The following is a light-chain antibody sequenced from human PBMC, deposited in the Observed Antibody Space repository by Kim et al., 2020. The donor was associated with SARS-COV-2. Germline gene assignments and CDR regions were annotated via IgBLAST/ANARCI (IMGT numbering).Light chain of an antibody. CDR3: QQRSNWPEGLT. Sequence: SPGEGATLSCRTSHSGGAYLAWDQHKAGQSPRLLIHEASRRAPGVPVRFSASVSGTDFTLTIDSLQPDDCAVYYCQQRSNWPEGLTFGGGTRVEI. J-gene: IGKJ4*01. CDR2: EAS. CDR1: HSGGAY. V-gene: IGKV3-11*01.